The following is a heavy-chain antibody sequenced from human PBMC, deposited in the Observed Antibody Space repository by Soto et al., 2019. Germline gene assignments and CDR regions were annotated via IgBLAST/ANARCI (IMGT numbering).Heavy chain of an antibody. D-gene: IGHD2-15*01. V-gene: IGHV3-74*01. Sequence: EVKLGESGGGLVQPGGSLRLSCAASGFTFSNYWMYWVRQAPGKGLVWVSRINSDGSVSSYADSVKGRLTISRDNVKNTLYLQMNSLRVEDTAVYYCARGDCVGGTCYSLAGSFYYYMDVWGKGTTVTVFS. CDR1: GFTFSNYW. CDR2: INSDGSVS. J-gene: IGHJ6*03. CDR3: ARGDCVGGTCYSLAGSFYYYMDV.